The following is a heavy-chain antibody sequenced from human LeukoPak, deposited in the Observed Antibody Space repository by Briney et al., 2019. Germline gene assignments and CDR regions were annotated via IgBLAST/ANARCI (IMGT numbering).Heavy chain of an antibody. CDR2: IYYSGST. Sequence: SETLSLTCTVSGGSLSTYYWSWIRQPPGKGLEWIGSIYYSGSTYYNPFLKSRVTISVDTSKNQFSLKLNSVTAADTAVYYCARGGGSGWFIDYWGQGTLVTVSS. J-gene: IGHJ4*02. V-gene: IGHV4-39*01. D-gene: IGHD6-19*01. CDR1: GGSLSTYY. CDR3: ARGGGSGWFIDY.